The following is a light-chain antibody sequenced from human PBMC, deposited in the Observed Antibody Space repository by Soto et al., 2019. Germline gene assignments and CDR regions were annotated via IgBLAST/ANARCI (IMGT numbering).Light chain of an antibody. J-gene: IGKJ1*01. CDR3: QQYNSWPRT. Sequence: EREMTQAPATLSVYPGERATLSCRASQSVGRNLAWFQQKPGQSPRLLIYGAFNRATGISARFSGSGSGTEFTLTISSLQSEEFAVYYCQQYNSWPRTFGQGTKVDIK. V-gene: IGKV3-15*01. CDR2: GAF. CDR1: QSVGRN.